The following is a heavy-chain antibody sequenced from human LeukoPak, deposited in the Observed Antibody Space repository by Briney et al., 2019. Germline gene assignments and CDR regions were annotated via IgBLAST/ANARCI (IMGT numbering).Heavy chain of an antibody. CDR1: GYPFTAFS. D-gene: IGHD1-1*01. CDR2: INPGIFTT. V-gene: IGHV1-46*01. J-gene: IGHJ4*02. Sequence: ASVKVSCKALGYPFTAFSLHWVRQAPGQGPEWMAIINPGIFTTTYAQKLQDRITVTSDTSTATGYMELSSRRLEDTAVYFCARDWAHDSFDLWGQGTLVTVSS. CDR3: ARDWAHDSFDL.